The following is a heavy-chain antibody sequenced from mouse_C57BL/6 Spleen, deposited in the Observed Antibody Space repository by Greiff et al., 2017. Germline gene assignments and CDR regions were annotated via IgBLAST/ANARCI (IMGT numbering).Heavy chain of an antibody. D-gene: IGHD2-4*01. CDR3: ARSIYYDYGYIDY. Sequence: VQLQQPGAELVMPGASVKLSCKASGYTFTSYWMHWVKQRPGQGLEWIGEIDPSDSYTNYNQKFKGKSTLTVDKSSSTAYMQLSSLTSEDSAVYYCARSIYYDYGYIDYWGQGTTLTVSS. CDR2: IDPSDSYT. J-gene: IGHJ2*01. V-gene: IGHV1-69*01. CDR1: GYTFTSYW.